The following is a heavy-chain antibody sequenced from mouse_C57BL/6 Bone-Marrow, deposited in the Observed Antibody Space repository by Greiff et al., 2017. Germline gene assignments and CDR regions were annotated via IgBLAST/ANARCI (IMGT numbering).Heavy chain of an antibody. CDR3: ARGYDYDWYFDV. CDR1: GFTFSDYG. Sequence: EVKLVESGGGLVQPGGSLKLSCAASGFTFSDYGMAWVRQAPRKGPEWVAFISNLAYSIYYADTVTGRFTISRENAKNTLYLEMSSLRSEDTAMYYCARGYDYDWYFDVWGTGTTVTVSS. D-gene: IGHD2-4*01. J-gene: IGHJ1*03. CDR2: ISNLAYSI. V-gene: IGHV5-15*01.